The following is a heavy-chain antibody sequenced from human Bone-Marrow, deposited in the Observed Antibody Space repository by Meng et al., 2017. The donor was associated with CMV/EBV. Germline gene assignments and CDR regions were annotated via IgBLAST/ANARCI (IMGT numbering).Heavy chain of an antibody. CDR3: SGDILEHNAFDM. V-gene: IGHV4-61*01. CDR2: ISYIGST. Sequence: SETLSLTCTVSGGSVSSGSYYWSWLRQPPGKGLEWIGYISYIGSTNYNPSLKSRVTISVDTSKNQFSLKLSSGAAADTAVYYWSGDILEHNAFDMWGQGTLVTVSS. CDR1: GGSVSSGSYY. J-gene: IGHJ3*02. D-gene: IGHD1/OR15-1a*01.